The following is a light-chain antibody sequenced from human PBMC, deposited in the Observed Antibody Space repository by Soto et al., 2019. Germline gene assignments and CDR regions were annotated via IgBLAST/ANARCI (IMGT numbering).Light chain of an antibody. CDR1: QSVTKW. V-gene: IGKV1-5*03. CDR2: KAS. J-gene: IGKJ1*01. CDR3: LQHNSYPRT. Sequence: DIQMTQSPSTLSASVGDRVTITCRASQSVTKWLACYQQKPGKAPNLLIYKASSLESGVPSRFSGSGSGTEFTLTISSLQPEDFATYYCLQHNSYPRTFGQGTKVDIK.